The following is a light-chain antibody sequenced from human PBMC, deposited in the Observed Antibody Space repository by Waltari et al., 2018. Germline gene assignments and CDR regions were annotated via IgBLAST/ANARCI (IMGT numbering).Light chain of an antibody. CDR3: QQYSRSRT. J-gene: IGKJ1*01. V-gene: IGKV4-1*01. Sequence: DIVMTQSPDSLAVSLGERATINCKSSQSVFHSSDNKNYRAWYQPKPGHPPKLLFYWGSTREAGVPDRCSASGSGTDFTLTINNLQAEDVAVYYCQQYSRSRTFGQGTKVEIK. CDR1: QSVFHSSDNKNY. CDR2: WGS.